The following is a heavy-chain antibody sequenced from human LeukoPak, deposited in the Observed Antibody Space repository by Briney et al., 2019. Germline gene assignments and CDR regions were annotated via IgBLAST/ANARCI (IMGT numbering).Heavy chain of an antibody. V-gene: IGHV1-2*02. CDR2: INPNSGDT. Sequence: GASVKVSCKASGCTFTGYWMHWVRQAPGQGLEWMGWINPNSGDTNYAQKFQGRVTMTRDTSISTAYVELSRLRSDDTGVYYCAKSRMAADPYYLDYWGQGTLVTVSS. D-gene: IGHD6-13*01. CDR1: GCTFTGYW. CDR3: AKSRMAADPYYLDY. J-gene: IGHJ4*02.